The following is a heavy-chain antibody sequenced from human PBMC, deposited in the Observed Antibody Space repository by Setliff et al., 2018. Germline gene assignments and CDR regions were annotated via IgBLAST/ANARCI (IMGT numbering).Heavy chain of an antibody. D-gene: IGHD6-6*01. CDR3: ARGRNVAARLLDT. Sequence: SETLSLTCTAYGGTFSDYYWTWIRQPPGKGLEWIGEINHSGTTNYNPSLKSRVTISVDTSKNQFSLTMSSATAADAAVYYCARGRNVAARLLDTWGQGSRVTAPQ. J-gene: IGHJ5*02. CDR1: GGTFSDYY. V-gene: IGHV4-34*01. CDR2: INHSGTT.